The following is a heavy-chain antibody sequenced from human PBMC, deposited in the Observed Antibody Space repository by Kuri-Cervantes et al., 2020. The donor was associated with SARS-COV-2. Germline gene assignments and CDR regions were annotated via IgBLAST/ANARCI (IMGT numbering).Heavy chain of an antibody. Sequence: ASVKVSCKASGYTFTSYDINWVRQATGQGLEWMGWMNPNSGNTGYAQKFQGRVTMTRDTSMSTVYMELSSLKDEDTAVYYCARVGYSYGYGFDYWGQGTLVTVSS. J-gene: IGHJ4*02. V-gene: IGHV1-8*01. CDR2: MNPNSGNT. CDR1: GYTFTSYD. CDR3: ARVGYSYGYGFDY. D-gene: IGHD5-18*01.